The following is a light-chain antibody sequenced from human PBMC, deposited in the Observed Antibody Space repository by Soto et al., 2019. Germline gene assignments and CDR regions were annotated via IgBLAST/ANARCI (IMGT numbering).Light chain of an antibody. J-gene: IGKJ2*01. CDR2: GAS. CDR3: QQYGNSPYT. Sequence: EVVLTQSPGTLSLSPGESATLSCRASQNVDNNYVAWYQQKPGQAPTPLIHGASYRATGIPDRFSGSGSGTDFTLTISRLEPEDFAVFHCQQYGNSPYTFGQGTKLEI. CDR1: QNVDNNY. V-gene: IGKV3-20*01.